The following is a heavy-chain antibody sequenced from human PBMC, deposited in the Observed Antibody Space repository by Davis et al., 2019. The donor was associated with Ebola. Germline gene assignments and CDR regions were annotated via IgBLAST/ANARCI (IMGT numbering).Heavy chain of an antibody. D-gene: IGHD1-1*01. CDR2: IYYSGST. CDR1: GGSISSYY. Sequence: SETLSLTCTVSGGSISSYYWSWIRQPPGKGLEWIGYIYYSGSTNYNPSLKSRVTISVHTSKNQFSLKLSAVTAADTAVYYCARGQCRYRPCYYYYGMDVWGQGTTVTVSS. J-gene: IGHJ6*02. CDR3: ARGQCRYRPCYYYYGMDV. V-gene: IGHV4-59*12.